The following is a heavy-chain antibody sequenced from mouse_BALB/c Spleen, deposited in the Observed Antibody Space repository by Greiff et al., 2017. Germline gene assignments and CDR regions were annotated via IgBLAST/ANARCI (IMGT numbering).Heavy chain of an antibody. D-gene: IGHD2-4*01. CDR3: ARDYYDYDGNAMDY. Sequence: VQLKQSGPELVKPGASVKISCKASGYTFTDYNMHWVKQSHGKSLEWIGYIYPYNGGTGYNQKFKSKATLTVDNSSSTAYMELRSLTSEDSAVYYCARDYYDYDGNAMDYWGQGTSVTVSS. CDR1: GYTFTDYN. V-gene: IGHV1S29*02. J-gene: IGHJ4*01. CDR2: IYPYNGGT.